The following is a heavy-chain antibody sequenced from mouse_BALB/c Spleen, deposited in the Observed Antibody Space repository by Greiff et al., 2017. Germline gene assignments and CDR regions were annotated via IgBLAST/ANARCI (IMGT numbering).Heavy chain of an antibody. J-gene: IGHJ4*01. CDR1: GFTFSSYA. Sequence: EVKLVESGGGLVKPGGSLKLSCAASGFTFSSYAMSWVRQTPEKRLEWVATISSGGSYTYYPDSVKGRFTISRDNAKNTLYLQMSSLRSEDTAMYYCARHDKYGNSDCYAMDYWGQGTSVTVSS. D-gene: IGHD2-10*02. V-gene: IGHV5-9-3*01. CDR3: ARHDKYGNSDCYAMDY. CDR2: ISSGGSYT.